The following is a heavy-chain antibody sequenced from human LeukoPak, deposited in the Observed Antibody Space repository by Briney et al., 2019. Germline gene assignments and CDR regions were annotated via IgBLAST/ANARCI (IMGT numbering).Heavy chain of an antibody. J-gene: IGHJ4*02. CDR2: IIPIFGTA. CDR3: ARLPFNKQLVAYFDY. Sequence: SVKVSCKASGGTFSSYAISWVRQAPGQGLEWMGGIIPIFGTANYAQKFQGRVTITADKSTSTAYMELSSLRAEDTAVYYCARLPFNKQLVAYFDYWGQGTLVTVSS. CDR1: GGTFSSYA. D-gene: IGHD6-13*01. V-gene: IGHV1-69*06.